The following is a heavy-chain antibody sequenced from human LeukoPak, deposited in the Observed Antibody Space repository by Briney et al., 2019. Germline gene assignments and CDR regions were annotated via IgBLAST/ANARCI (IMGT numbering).Heavy chain of an antibody. V-gene: IGHV4-30-2*01. CDR2: INHSGST. Sequence: SQTLSLTCTVSGGSISSGGYYWSWIRQPPGKGLEWIGEINHSGSTNYNPSLKSRVTISVDTSKNQFSLRLSAVTAADTAVYYCVREREGYFDLWGRGTLVTVSS. J-gene: IGHJ2*01. CDR1: GGSISSGGYY. CDR3: VREREGYFDL.